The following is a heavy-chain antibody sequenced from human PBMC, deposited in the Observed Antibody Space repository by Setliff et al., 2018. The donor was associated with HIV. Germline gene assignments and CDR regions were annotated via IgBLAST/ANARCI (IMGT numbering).Heavy chain of an antibody. Sequence: ASVKVSCKASGYTFTSSGISWVRQAPGQGLEWMGWISAYNGNTNYAQKLQGRITMTTDPSTSTAYMELRSLRSDDTAVYYCARVRERVTIFGVVRDFDSWGQGTLVTVSS. CDR2: ISAYNGNT. D-gene: IGHD3-3*01. V-gene: IGHV1-18*01. CDR1: GYTFTSSG. CDR3: ARVRERVTIFGVVRDFDS. J-gene: IGHJ4*02.